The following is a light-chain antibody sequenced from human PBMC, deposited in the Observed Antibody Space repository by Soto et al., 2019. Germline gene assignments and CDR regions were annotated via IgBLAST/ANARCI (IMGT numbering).Light chain of an antibody. V-gene: IGKV3-15*01. CDR1: QSVSSN. Sequence: DIVMTQSPGTLSVSPGERATLSCRASQSVSSNLAWYQQKPGQTPRLLIYDASTWATGIPARFSGSGSGTDFPLSISSLQSEDFAVYFCQQYNTWPPYTFGQGTKLEI. CDR2: DAS. CDR3: QQYNTWPPYT. J-gene: IGKJ2*01.